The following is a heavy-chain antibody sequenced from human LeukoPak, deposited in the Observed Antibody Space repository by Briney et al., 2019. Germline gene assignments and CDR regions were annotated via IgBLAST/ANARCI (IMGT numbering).Heavy chain of an antibody. D-gene: IGHD4-23*01. CDR3: ARDGGTTVVTPGWFDP. CDR1: GYTFTSYY. J-gene: IGHJ5*02. V-gene: IGHV1-46*01. CDR2: INPSGGST. Sequence: ASVKVSCKASGYTFTSYYMRWVRQAPGQGLEWMGIINPSGGSTSYAQKFQGRVTMTRDMSTSTVYMELSSLRSEDTAVYYCARDGGTTVVTPGWFDPWGQGTLVTVSS.